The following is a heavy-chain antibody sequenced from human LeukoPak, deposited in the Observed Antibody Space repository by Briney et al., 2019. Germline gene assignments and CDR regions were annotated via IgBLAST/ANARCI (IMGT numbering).Heavy chain of an antibody. V-gene: IGHV3-43*01. Sequence: PGGSLRLSCAASGFTFDDPTLDWGRQVPGKGLEWVSLISWDGRSTYYADSVKGRFTISRDDSKNSLYLQMNSLRSDDAALYYCGTDRPEYSGSETYYRNAFYIWGQGTMVAVSS. J-gene: IGHJ3*02. CDR2: ISWDGRST. CDR1: GFTFDDPT. D-gene: IGHD3-10*01. CDR3: GTDRPEYSGSETYYRNAFYI.